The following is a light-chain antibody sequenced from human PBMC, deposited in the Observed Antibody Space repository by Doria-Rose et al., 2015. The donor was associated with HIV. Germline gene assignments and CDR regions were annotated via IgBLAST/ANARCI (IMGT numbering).Light chain of an antibody. CDR1: SSDVGYYKY. Sequence: LTQPASVSGSPGQSITISCTGTSSDVGYYKYVSWYQQYPGKAPKLIISDVTKRPSGVSDRFSGSKSGNTASLTISGLQAEDEAEYFCSSYTSGTSFVFGGGTKLTV. CDR2: DVT. J-gene: IGLJ2*01. V-gene: IGLV2-14*03. CDR3: SSYTSGTSFV.